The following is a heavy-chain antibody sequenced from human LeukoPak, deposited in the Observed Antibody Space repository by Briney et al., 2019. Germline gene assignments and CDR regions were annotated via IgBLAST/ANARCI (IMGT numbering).Heavy chain of an antibody. CDR1: GDSVSSQNGA. Sequence: SQTLSLTCVVFGDSVSSQNGAWNWIRQSPSRGLEWLGRTYYRSKWYNDYAESMEGRMTISQDTSKNQYSLHLNSVTPDDTAVYYCARDFGTTGWHTFDYWGQGTLVTVSS. CDR3: ARDFGTTGWHTFDY. J-gene: IGHJ4*02. V-gene: IGHV6-1*01. CDR2: TYYRSKWYN. D-gene: IGHD6-19*01.